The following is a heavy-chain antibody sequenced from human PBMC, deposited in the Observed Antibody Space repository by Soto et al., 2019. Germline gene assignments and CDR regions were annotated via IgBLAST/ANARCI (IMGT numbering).Heavy chain of an antibody. CDR2: ISGSGGST. CDR1: GFTFSSYA. Sequence: PGGSLRLSCAASGFTFSSYAMSWVRQAPGKGLEWVSAISGSGGSTSYAQKFQGRVTMTRDTLMSTAYMELSGLTSEDTAVYYCAREPAAYDYWGLGTLVTVSS. J-gene: IGHJ4*02. D-gene: IGHD6-25*01. CDR3: AREPAAYDY. V-gene: IGHV3-23*01.